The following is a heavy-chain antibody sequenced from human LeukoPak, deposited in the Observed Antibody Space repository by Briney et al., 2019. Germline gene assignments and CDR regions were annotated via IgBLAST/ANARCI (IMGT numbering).Heavy chain of an antibody. J-gene: IGHJ4*02. CDR3: ARGITMVREGFDY. V-gene: IGHV1-69*13. Sequence: SVKVSCKASGGTFSSYAISRVRQAPGQGLEWMGGIIPIFGTANYAQKFQGRVTITADESTSTAYMELSSLRSEDTAVYYCARGITMVREGFDYWGQGTLVTVSS. D-gene: IGHD3-10*01. CDR1: GGTFSSYA. CDR2: IIPIFGTA.